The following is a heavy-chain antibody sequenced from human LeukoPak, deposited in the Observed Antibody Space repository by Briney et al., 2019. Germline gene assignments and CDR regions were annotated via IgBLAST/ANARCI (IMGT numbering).Heavy chain of an antibody. Sequence: GGSLRLSCAASGFTFSDYYMSWIRQAPGKGLEWVSYISNTGSTIYYADSVKGRFTISRDNAKNSLYLQMNSLRAEDTAVYYCARDLAVWQQLVRRYYYGMDVWGQGTTVTVSS. CDR1: GFTFSDYY. CDR2: ISNTGSTI. J-gene: IGHJ6*02. D-gene: IGHD6-13*01. CDR3: ARDLAVWQQLVRRYYYGMDV. V-gene: IGHV3-11*04.